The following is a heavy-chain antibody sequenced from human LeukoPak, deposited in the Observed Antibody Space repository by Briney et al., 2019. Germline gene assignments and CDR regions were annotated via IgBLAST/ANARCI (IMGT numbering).Heavy chain of an antibody. CDR2: IYFSGTT. Sequence: SETLSLTCTVSGGSISSYYWSWIRQPPGKGLEWVGYIYFSGTTNYNPSLKSRVAISADTSKNHLSLKLSSVTAADTAVYYCARQSGGGYNSGVSDIWGPGTMVTVSS. D-gene: IGHD5-24*01. CDR1: GGSISSYY. J-gene: IGHJ3*02. CDR3: ARQSGGGYNSGVSDI. V-gene: IGHV4-59*08.